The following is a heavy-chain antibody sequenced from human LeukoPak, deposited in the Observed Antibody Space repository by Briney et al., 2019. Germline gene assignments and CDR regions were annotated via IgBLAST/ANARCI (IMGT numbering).Heavy chain of an antibody. V-gene: IGHV3-23*01. CDR2: IRGNGATT. CDR1: GITFSNYA. J-gene: IGHJ4*02. D-gene: IGHD6-13*01. CDR3: AKGPSSSWYLHYFDY. Sequence: GGSLRLSCAASGITFSNYAMTWVRQAPGKGLEWVAAIRGNGATTDYADSVKGRFTISRDNSKNTLYLQMNSLRAEDTAVYYCAKGPSSSWYLHYFDYWGQGTLVTVSS.